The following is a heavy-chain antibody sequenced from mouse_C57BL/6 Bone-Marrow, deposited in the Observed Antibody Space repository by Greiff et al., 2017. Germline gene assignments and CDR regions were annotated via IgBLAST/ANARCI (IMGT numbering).Heavy chain of an antibody. J-gene: IGHJ2*01. CDR1: GYTFTSYW. CDR2: IDPSDSET. D-gene: IGHD2-4*01. Sequence: QVQLQQSGAELVRPGSSVKLSCKASGYTFTSYWMHWVKQRPIQGLEWIGNIDPSDSETHYNQKFKDKATLTVDKSSSTAYMQLSSLTSEDSAVYYCARDTITRYYFDYWGQGTTLTVSS. CDR3: ARDTITRYYFDY. V-gene: IGHV1-52*01.